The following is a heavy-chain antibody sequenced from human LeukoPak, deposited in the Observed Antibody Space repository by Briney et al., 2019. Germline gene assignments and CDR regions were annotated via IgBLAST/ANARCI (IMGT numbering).Heavy chain of an antibody. Sequence: PGGSLRLSCAASGFTFSSYAVSWVRQAPGKGLEWVSAISGSGGSTYYADSVKGRFTISRDNSKNTLYLQMNSLRAEDTAVYYCAKDGGAYYYGSGSYNQHWGQGTLVTVSS. J-gene: IGHJ1*01. CDR2: ISGSGGST. V-gene: IGHV3-23*01. CDR3: AKDGGAYYYGSGSYNQH. CDR1: GFTFSSYA. D-gene: IGHD3-10*01.